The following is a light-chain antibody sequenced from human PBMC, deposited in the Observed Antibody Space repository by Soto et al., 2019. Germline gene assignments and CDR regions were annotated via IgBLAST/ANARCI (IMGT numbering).Light chain of an antibody. CDR1: QSISSW. J-gene: IGKJ5*01. Sequence: DIQMTQSPSTLSASVGDRVTITCRDSQSISSWLAWYQQKPGKAPKLLIYDASSLESGVPSRFSGSGSGTEFTLTISSLQPDDFAPYYCQQYNSYSPTCGQGTRLEIK. CDR2: DAS. V-gene: IGKV1-5*01. CDR3: QQYNSYSPT.